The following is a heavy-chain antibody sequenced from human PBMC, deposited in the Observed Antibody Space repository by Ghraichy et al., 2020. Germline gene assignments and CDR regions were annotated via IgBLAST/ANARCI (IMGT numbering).Heavy chain of an antibody. V-gene: IGHV4-34*01. CDR2: NKPSGST. CDR1: GGSFSGDY. D-gene: IGHD2-15*01. J-gene: IGHJ5*02. Sequence: SETLSLTCAVYGGSFSGDYWSWSCKRPGTGLGWMGENKPSGSTNYNPSLKRRVTISVDTSKNQFSLKLSSVTAADTAVYYCARALYCSGGSCWGSWFDPWGQGTLVTVSS. CDR3: ARALYCSGGSCWGSWFDP.